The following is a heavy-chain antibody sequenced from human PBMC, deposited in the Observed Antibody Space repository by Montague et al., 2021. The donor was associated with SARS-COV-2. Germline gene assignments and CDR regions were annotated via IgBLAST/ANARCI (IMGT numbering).Heavy chain of an antibody. Sequence: SETLSLTCTVSGGSVSSYYWSWIRQSPGKGLQWLGYIYYSGSTDYNPSLKSRVTMSADASKNQLSLRLNSVTTADTAVYFCARAGGFYDYWSGYSSSAGFFDPWGQGILVPVSS. CDR1: GGSVSSYY. CDR2: IYYSGST. J-gene: IGHJ5*02. D-gene: IGHD3-3*01. CDR3: ARAGGFYDYWSGYSSSAGFFDP. V-gene: IGHV4-59*02.